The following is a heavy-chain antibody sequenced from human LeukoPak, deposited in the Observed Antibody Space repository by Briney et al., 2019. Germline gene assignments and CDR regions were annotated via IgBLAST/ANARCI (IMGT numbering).Heavy chain of an antibody. D-gene: IGHD3-22*01. CDR3: ARDVNSGYYTLEASDAFDT. J-gene: IGHJ3*02. CDR1: GYTFTGYY. CDR2: INPNSGGT. V-gene: IGHV1-2*02. Sequence: ASVKVSCKASGYTFTGYYMHWVRQAPGQGHEWMGWINPNSGGTNYAQKFQGRVTMTRDTSISTAYMELSRLRSDDTAVYYCARDVNSGYYTLEASDAFDTWGQGTMVTVSS.